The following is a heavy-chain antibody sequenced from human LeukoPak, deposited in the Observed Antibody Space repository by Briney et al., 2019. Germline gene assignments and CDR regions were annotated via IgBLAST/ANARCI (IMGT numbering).Heavy chain of an antibody. CDR3: ATGDYGDYGNY. J-gene: IGHJ4*02. CDR2: IYYSGST. Sequence: PSETLSLTCTVSGGSISTYYWSWIRQPPGKGLEWIGYIYYSGSTNYSPSLKSRVTISVDTSKNQFSLKLTSVTASDTAVYYCATGDYGDYGNYWGQGTLVTVSS. D-gene: IGHD4-17*01. CDR1: GGSISTYY. V-gene: IGHV4-59*01.